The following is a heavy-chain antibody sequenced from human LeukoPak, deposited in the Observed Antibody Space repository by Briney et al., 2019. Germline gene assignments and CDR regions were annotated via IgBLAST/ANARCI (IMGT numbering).Heavy chain of an antibody. CDR3: ARGNYDERGYSNAFDI. CDR2: IYHSGST. J-gene: IGHJ3*02. CDR1: GYSISNGYY. Sequence: PSETLSLTCAVSGYSISNGYYWAWIRQPPGKGLEWIGSIYHSGSTYYNPSLKSRVTISVDTSKNQFSLRLNSVTAADTAVYYCARGNYDERGYSNAFDIWGQGAMVTVSS. D-gene: IGHD3-22*01. V-gene: IGHV4-38-2*01.